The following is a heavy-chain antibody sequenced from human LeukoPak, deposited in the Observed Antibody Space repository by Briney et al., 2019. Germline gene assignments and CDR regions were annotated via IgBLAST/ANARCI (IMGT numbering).Heavy chain of an antibody. CDR1: GYTFTSYG. D-gene: IGHD3-3*01. CDR2: ISAYNGNT. J-gene: IGHJ6*02. CDR3: ARSGGTIFGVVITGYYYYGMDV. V-gene: IGHV1-18*01. Sequence: ASVKVSCKASGYTFTSYGISWVRQAPGQGLEWMGWISAYNGNTNYAQKLQGRVTMITDTSTSTAYMELRSLRSDDTAVYYCARSGGTIFGVVITGYYYYGMDVWGQGTTVTVSS.